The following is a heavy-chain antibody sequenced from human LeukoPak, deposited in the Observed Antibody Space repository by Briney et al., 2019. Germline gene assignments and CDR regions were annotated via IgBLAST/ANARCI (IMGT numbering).Heavy chain of an antibody. J-gene: IGHJ4*02. D-gene: IGHD5-18*01. CDR2: ISSSSSYI. CDR3: AREPDTAMVREPFDC. CDR1: GFTFSSYS. V-gene: IGHV3-21*01. Sequence: GGSLRLSCAASGFTFSSYSMNWVRQAPGKGLEWVSSISSSSSYIYYADSVKGRFTISRDNAKNSLYLQMNSLRAEDTAVYYCAREPDTAMVREPFDCWGQGTLVTVSS.